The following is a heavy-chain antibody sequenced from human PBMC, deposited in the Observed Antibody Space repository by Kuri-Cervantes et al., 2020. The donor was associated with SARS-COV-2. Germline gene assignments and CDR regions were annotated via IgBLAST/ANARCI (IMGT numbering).Heavy chain of an antibody. J-gene: IGHJ3*02. CDR3: ARVSCSSTSCYGRHDAFDI. D-gene: IGHD2-2*01. Sequence: GESLKISCAAAGFTVSSNYMSGVRQAPGKGLEWGSVIYSCGSTYYADSVKGRFTISRDNSTNTLYLQMNSMRAEDTAVYYCARVSCSSTSCYGRHDAFDIWGQGTMVTVSS. CDR2: IYSCGST. V-gene: IGHV3-66*03. CDR1: GFTVSSNY.